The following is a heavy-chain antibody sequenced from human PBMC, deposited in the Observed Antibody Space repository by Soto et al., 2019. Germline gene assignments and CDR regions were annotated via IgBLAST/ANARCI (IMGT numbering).Heavy chain of an antibody. CDR2: INQSGGT. J-gene: IGHJ6*03. CDR3: AKRRTVYDFIDV. V-gene: IGHV4-34*01. D-gene: IGHD6-25*01. Sequence: QVQLQQWGAGLLKPSETLSLTCAVYGESFSDYYWSWIRQSPGMGLEWIGEINQSGGTNYNPSLKSRVTISVATSKNQFSLKLTSVTAADTAVYYCAKRRTVYDFIDVWGKGTTVTVSS. CDR1: GESFSDYY.